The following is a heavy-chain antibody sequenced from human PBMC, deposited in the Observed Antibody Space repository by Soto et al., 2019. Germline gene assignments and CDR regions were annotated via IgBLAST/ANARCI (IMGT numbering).Heavy chain of an antibody. CDR2: IDPSDSYT. J-gene: IGHJ3*02. Sequence: GESLKISCKGSGYSFTSYWISWLRQMPGKGLEWMGRIDPSDSYTNYSPSFQGHVTISADKSMSTAYLRWRSLKASDTAMYYCAGTQWLDDAFDIWGQGTMVTVSS. V-gene: IGHV5-10-1*01. CDR1: GYSFTSYW. CDR3: AGTQWLDDAFDI. D-gene: IGHD6-19*01.